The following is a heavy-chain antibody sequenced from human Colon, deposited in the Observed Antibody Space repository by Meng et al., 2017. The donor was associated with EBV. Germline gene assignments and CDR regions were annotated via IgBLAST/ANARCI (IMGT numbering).Heavy chain of an antibody. CDR2: IDDSGST. CDR1: GVPISSNIR. CDR3: ARGKQDAWELLAY. J-gene: IGHJ4*02. V-gene: IGHV4-4*02. D-gene: IGHD1-26*01. Sequence: GHLKESGPGLVKPSGTLALTCGVSGVPISSNIRWTWVRQPPGKGLEWIGDIDDSGSTNYNPSLNSRISISLDKSKNHFSLKVNSVTAADTAVYYCARGKQDAWELLAYWGQGALVTVSS.